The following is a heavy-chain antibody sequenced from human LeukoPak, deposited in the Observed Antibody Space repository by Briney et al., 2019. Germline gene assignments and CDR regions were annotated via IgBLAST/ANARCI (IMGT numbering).Heavy chain of an antibody. CDR3: GRDRED. CDR1: GFTFSGYY. J-gene: IGHJ4*02. CDR2: ISSLSTSI. Sequence: GGSLRLSCAASGFTFSGYYMSWIRQAPGKGLEWVTYISSLSTSIYYTDSVKGRFTISRDNAKNSLYLQMNNLRAEDTAVYYCGRDREDWGQGTLVTVSS. V-gene: IGHV3-11*04.